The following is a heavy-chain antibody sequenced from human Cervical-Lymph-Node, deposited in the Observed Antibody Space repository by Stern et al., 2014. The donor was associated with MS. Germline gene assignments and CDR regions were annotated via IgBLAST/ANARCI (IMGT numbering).Heavy chain of an antibody. D-gene: IGHD3-9*01. V-gene: IGHV4-61*02. CDR1: GGSISSGNYY. CDR3: ARGNYDVLTDNGGHGFDI. Sequence: QLQLQESGPGLVKPSQTLSLTCTVSGGSISSGNYYWSWIRQPAGEGLEWIGRIYSGGSTQYNPPLKSRVTLSADTSTNHFSLRLTSVTAADTAVYYCARGNYDVLTDNGGHGFDIWGQGTMVTVSS. J-gene: IGHJ3*02. CDR2: IYSGGST.